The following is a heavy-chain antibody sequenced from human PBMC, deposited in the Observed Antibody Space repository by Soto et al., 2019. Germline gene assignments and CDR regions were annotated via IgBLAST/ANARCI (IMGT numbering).Heavy chain of an antibody. CDR2: LNPDTAST. CDR3: ARGGGYYGSGAYYRGYFDH. Sequence: QVQLVQSGAEVKKPGASVTVSCKASGYSFANYTIHWVRQAPGQGLAWMGWLNPDTASTKFSPKFQGRVIITRDKSANTAFMQLTSLTSEDTALYYCARGGGYYGSGAYYRGYFDHWGLGTLVAVSS. D-gene: IGHD3-10*01. J-gene: IGHJ4*02. V-gene: IGHV1-3*01. CDR1: GYSFANYT.